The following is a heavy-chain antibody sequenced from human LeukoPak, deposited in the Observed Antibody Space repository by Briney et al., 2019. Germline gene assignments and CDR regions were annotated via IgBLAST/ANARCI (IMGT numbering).Heavy chain of an antibody. V-gene: IGHV3-30*18. D-gene: IGHD3-22*01. Sequence: PGGSLRLSCAASGFTFSIYGIHWVRQAPGKGLEWVAVISYDGSNKYYADSVKGRFTISRDNSKNTLYLQMNSLRAEDTAVYYCAKDRVPLYDSSGYCGYWGQGTLVTASS. CDR1: GFTFSIYG. CDR3: AKDRVPLYDSSGYCGY. CDR2: ISYDGSNK. J-gene: IGHJ4*02.